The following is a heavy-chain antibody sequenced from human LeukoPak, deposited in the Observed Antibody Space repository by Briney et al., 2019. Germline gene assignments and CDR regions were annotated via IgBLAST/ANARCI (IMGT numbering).Heavy chain of an antibody. J-gene: IGHJ4*02. Sequence: GGSLRLSCAASGFTFSSYAMSWVRQAPGKGLEWVSGINWNGGSTGYADSVKGRFTISRDNAKNSLYLQMDSLRAEDTALYYCARGLGSFDYWGQGTLVTVSS. V-gene: IGHV3-20*04. CDR3: ARGLGSFDY. CDR1: GFTFSSYA. D-gene: IGHD3-10*01. CDR2: INWNGGST.